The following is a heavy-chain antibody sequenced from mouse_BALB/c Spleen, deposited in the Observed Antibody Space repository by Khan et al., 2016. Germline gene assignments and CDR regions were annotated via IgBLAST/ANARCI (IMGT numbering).Heavy chain of an antibody. Sequence: VQLQQSGAELVKPGASVKLSCTASGFNIKDTYMHWVKQRPEQGLEWIGRIDPANGNTKYDPKFQGKATITADTSSNTAYLQLTSLTSEDTAVYDCAGRCYGTLGAMHYCCQVASVTTSS. CDR2: IDPANGNT. CDR3: AGRCYGTLGAMHY. D-gene: IGHD1-1*01. V-gene: IGHV14-3*02. J-gene: IGHJ4*01. CDR1: GFNIKDTY.